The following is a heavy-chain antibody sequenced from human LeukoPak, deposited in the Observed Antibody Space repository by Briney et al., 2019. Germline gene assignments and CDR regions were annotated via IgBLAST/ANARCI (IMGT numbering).Heavy chain of an antibody. V-gene: IGHV4-39*01. J-gene: IGHJ4*02. CDR3: ARRRWVRGPDVVNPFDY. CDR2: IYYSGST. CDR1: GGSISSSSYY. Sequence: SETLSLTCTVSGGSISSSSYYWGWIRQPPGKGLEWIGSIYYSGSTYYNPSLKSRVTISVDTSKNQFSLKLSSVTAADTAVYYCARRRWVRGPDVVNPFDYWGQGTLVTVSS. D-gene: IGHD5-12*01.